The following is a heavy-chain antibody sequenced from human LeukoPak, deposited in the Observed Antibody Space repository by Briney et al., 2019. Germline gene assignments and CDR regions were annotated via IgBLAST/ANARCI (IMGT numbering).Heavy chain of an antibody. CDR2: ISHGGST. Sequence: SGTLSLTCAVSGGSISSSNWWSWVRPPPGQGLEWIGEISHGGSTNYNPSLKSRVTTSIDKSKNQFSLKLDSVTDTDTAVYYCVRDGRFDSACFDSWGPGILVTVSS. J-gene: IGHJ4*02. CDR1: GGSISSSNW. D-gene: IGHD6-19*01. CDR3: VRDGRFDSACFDS. V-gene: IGHV4-4*02.